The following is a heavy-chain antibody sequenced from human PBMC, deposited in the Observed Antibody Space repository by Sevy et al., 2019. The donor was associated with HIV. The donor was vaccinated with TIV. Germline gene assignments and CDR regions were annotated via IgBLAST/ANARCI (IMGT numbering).Heavy chain of an antibody. CDR3: AREGVDFWSGPVDFYYGMDV. CDR2: IKQDGSEK. V-gene: IGHV3-7*01. CDR1: GFTFSSYW. Sequence: GGSLRLSCAASGFTFSSYWMSWVRQAPGKGLEWVANIKQDGSEKYYVDSVKGRFTISRDNAKNTVFLQMHSLRAEDTAVYYCAREGVDFWSGPVDFYYGMDVWGQGTTVTVSS. J-gene: IGHJ6*02. D-gene: IGHD3-3*01.